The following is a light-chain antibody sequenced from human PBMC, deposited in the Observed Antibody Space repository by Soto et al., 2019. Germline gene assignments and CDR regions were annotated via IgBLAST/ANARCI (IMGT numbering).Light chain of an antibody. Sequence: IQLTVSQSSLSDSVLDIGSITCRASQGISNFLAWYQQKPGKAPQLLIYAATSLQSGVPSRFSGSGSGTDFTLTISSLQPEDFATYYFQQTNRFPITFGQGTRLEI. V-gene: IGKV1-12*01. J-gene: IGKJ5*01. CDR3: QQTNRFPIT. CDR2: AAT. CDR1: QGISNF.